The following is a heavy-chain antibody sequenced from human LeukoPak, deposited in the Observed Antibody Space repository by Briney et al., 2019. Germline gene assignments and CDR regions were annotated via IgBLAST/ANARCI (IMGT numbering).Heavy chain of an antibody. CDR1: GFTFSSYW. CDR2: IKQDGSEK. Sequence: GGSLRLSCAASGFTFSSYWMSWVRQAPGKGLEWVANIKQDGSEKYYVDSVKGRFTISRDNAKNSLYLQMNSLRAEDTAVYCCAREPAYYYDSSGYYDYWGQGTLVTVSS. D-gene: IGHD3-22*01. V-gene: IGHV3-7*01. CDR3: AREPAYYYDSSGYYDY. J-gene: IGHJ4*02.